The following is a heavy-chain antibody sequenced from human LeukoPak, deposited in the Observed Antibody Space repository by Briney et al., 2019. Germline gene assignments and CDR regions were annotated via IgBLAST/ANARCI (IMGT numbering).Heavy chain of an antibody. Sequence: GGSLRLSCTVSGFTLSSYEMSWTRQAPGKGLEWVSSIDYDGGSGHYADSVKGRFTISRDNSNNTLFLHLNSLRGEDTAVYYCTRNSGWYGLSWGQGTLVTVSS. CDR1: GFTLSSYE. V-gene: IGHV3-23*01. CDR2: IDYDGGSG. J-gene: IGHJ1*01. D-gene: IGHD6-19*01. CDR3: TRNSGWYGLS.